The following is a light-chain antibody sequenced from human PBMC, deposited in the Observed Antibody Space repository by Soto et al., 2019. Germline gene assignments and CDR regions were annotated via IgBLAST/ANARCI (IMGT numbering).Light chain of an antibody. CDR2: DVN. Sequence: QSVLTQPASVSGPPGQWTTISATGTTSDIGAYNYVGWYQQHPGQAPKLMTYDVNNRPSGVSDRFSASKSGNTASLTIAWLQAEDEADYYCSSYTSSNTVVFGGGTKLTVL. CDR1: TSDIGAYNY. CDR3: SSYTSSNTVV. J-gene: IGLJ3*02. V-gene: IGLV2-14*03.